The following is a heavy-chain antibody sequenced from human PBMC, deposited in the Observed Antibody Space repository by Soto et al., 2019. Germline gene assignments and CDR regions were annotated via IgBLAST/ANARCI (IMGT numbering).Heavy chain of an antibody. D-gene: IGHD3-10*01. Sequence: SETLSLTCIVSGESISGTIYYWGWIRQPPGKGLEWIGSIYYSGSTYYNPSLKSRVTISIDRSKNQFSLKLSSVTAADTAVYYCARVGGFGATTIDYWGQGTLVTVSS. CDR2: IYYSGST. CDR3: ARVGGFGATTIDY. J-gene: IGHJ4*02. CDR1: GESISGTIYY. V-gene: IGHV4-39*07.